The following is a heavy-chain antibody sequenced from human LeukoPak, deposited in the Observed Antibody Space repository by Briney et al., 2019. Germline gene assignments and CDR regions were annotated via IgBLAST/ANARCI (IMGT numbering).Heavy chain of an antibody. D-gene: IGHD6-13*01. CDR1: GGSISSSSYY. Sequence: SETLSLTCTVSGGSISSSSYYWGWIRQPPGKGLEWIGSIYYSGSTYYNPSLKSRVTISVDTSKNQFSLKLSSVTAADTAVYYCARHGSSWYYFDYWGQGTLVTVSS. CDR3: ARHGSSWYYFDY. J-gene: IGHJ4*02. V-gene: IGHV4-39*01. CDR2: IYYSGST.